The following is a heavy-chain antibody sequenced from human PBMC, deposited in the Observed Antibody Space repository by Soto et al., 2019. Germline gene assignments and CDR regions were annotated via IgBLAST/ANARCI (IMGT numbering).Heavy chain of an antibody. V-gene: IGHV1-69*04. J-gene: IGHJ4*02. CDR1: GGTFSSYT. D-gene: IGHD5-12*01. CDR3: ARDSVGGYSGYDTKNFDY. CDR2: IIPILGIA. Sequence: ASVKVSCKASGGTFSSYTISWVRQAPGQGLEWMGRIIPILGIANYAQKFQGRVTITADKSTSTAYMELSSLRSEDTAVYYCARDSVGGYSGYDTKNFDYWGQGTLVSVSS.